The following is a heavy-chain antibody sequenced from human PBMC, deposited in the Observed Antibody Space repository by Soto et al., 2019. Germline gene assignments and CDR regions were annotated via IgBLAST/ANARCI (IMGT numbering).Heavy chain of an antibody. CDR2: IWYDGSNK. CDR1: GFTFSSYG. J-gene: IGHJ6*02. Sequence: GGSLRLSCAASGFTFSSYGMHWVRQAPGKGLEWVAVIWYDGSNKYYADSVKGRFTISRDNSKNTLYLQMNSLRAEDTAVYYCARDGQWGVYGDYDYYYYGMDVWGQGTTVTVSS. D-gene: IGHD4-17*01. V-gene: IGHV3-33*01. CDR3: ARDGQWGVYGDYDYYYYGMDV.